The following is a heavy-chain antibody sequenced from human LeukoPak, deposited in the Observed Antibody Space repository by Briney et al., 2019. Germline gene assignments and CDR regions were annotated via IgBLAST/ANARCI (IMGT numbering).Heavy chain of an antibody. Sequence: ASVKVSCKASGYTFTSYGISWVRQAPGQGLEWMGWISAYNDNTNYAQKLQGRVTMTTDTSTSTAYMELRSLRSDDTAVYYCARGEKSGYYKGDAFDIWGQGTMVTVSS. V-gene: IGHV1-18*01. CDR3: ARGEKSGYYKGDAFDI. CDR2: ISAYNDNT. D-gene: IGHD3-3*01. CDR1: GYTFTSYG. J-gene: IGHJ3*02.